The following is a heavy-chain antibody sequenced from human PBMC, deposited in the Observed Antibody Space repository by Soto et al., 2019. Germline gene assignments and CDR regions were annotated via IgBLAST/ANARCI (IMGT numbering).Heavy chain of an antibody. Sequence: SETLSLTCAVSGGSISSGGYSWSWIRQPPGKGLEWIGYIYHSGSTYYNPSLKSRVTISVDRSKNQFSLKLSSVTAADTAVYYCAAGANSSGYFDPWGQGTLVTVPQ. CDR2: IYHSGST. J-gene: IGHJ5*02. CDR1: GGSISSGGYS. D-gene: IGHD3-22*01. V-gene: IGHV4-30-2*01. CDR3: AAGANSSGYFDP.